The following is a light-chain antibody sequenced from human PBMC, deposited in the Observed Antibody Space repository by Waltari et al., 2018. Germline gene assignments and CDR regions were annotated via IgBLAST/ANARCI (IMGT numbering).Light chain of an antibody. CDR2: DGS. CDR3: SSYISSSTLEL. J-gene: IGLJ2*01. Sequence: QSALTQPASVSGSPGQSITSSCTGTSSDVGGYNYVARYQQHPGKAPKLMIYDGSNRPSGVSNRFSGSKSGNTASLTISGLQAEDEADYYCSSYISSSTLELFGGGTSLTVL. V-gene: IGLV2-14*03. CDR1: SSDVGGYNY.